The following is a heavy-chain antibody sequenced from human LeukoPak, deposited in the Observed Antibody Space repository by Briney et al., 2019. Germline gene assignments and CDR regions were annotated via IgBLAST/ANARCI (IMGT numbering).Heavy chain of an antibody. CDR2: IKQDGSVQ. D-gene: IGHD6-19*01. V-gene: IGHV3-7*03. Sequence: GGSLRLSCIASGFTFSNYWMSWVRQAPGKGLEWVANIKQDGSVQYYVDSVKGRFTISRDNAKNSLYLQMNSLRAEDTAVYYCARKWAVAGSSYFDYWGQGTLVTVSS. CDR3: ARKWAVAGSSYFDY. J-gene: IGHJ4*02. CDR1: GFTFSNYW.